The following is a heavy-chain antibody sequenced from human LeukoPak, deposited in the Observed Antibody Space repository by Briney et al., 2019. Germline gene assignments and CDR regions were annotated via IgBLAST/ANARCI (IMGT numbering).Heavy chain of an antibody. J-gene: IGHJ2*01. CDR3: ARGTGWDCSSTSCYPWYFDL. CDR2: INHSGST. V-gene: IGHV4-34*01. Sequence: SETLSLTCAVYGGSFSGYYWSWIRQPPGKGLEWIGEINHSGSTNYNPSLKSRVTISVDTSKDQLSLKLSSVTAADTAVYYCARGTGWDCSSTSCYPWYFDLWGRGTLVTVSS. CDR1: GGSFSGYY. D-gene: IGHD2-2*01.